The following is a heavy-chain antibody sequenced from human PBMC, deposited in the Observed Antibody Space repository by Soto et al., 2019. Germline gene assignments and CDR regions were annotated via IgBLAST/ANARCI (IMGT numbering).Heavy chain of an antibody. CDR1: GGTFSSYA. CDR3: AREPAAPVDYYYYGMDV. V-gene: IGHV1-69*01. J-gene: IGHJ6*02. D-gene: IGHD2-2*01. CDR2: IIPIFGTA. Sequence: QVQLVQSGAEVKKPGSSVKVSCKASGGTFSSYAISWVRQAPGQGLEWMGGIIPIFGTANYAQKFQGRVPITADESTSTGYMELSSLRSEDTAVSYCAREPAAPVDYYYYGMDVWGQRTTVTVSS.